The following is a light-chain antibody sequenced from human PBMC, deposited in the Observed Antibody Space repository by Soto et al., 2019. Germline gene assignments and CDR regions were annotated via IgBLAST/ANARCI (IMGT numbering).Light chain of an antibody. Sequence: DIQMTQSPSTLSASVGDRVTITCRASQSISSWLAWYQQKPGNAPKLLIYDASSLESGVPSMFSGSGSGTEFTLTISSLQPDDFATYYCQQYNSYPYTFGQGPKLEIK. CDR3: QQYNSYPYT. CDR2: DAS. J-gene: IGKJ2*01. CDR1: QSISSW. V-gene: IGKV1-5*01.